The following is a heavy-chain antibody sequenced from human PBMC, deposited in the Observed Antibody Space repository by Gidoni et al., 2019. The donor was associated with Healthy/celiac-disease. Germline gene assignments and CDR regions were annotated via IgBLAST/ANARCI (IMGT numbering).Heavy chain of an antibody. J-gene: IGHJ4*02. D-gene: IGHD2-15*01. V-gene: IGHV3-23*01. CDR1: GFPFSSYA. CDR3: AKAEYCSGGSCYSGY. Sequence: EVQLLESGGGLVQPGGSLRLSCAASGFPFSSYAMSWVRQAPGKGLEWVSAISGSGGSTYYADSGKGRFTISRDNSKNTLYLQMNSLRAEDTAVYYCAKAEYCSGGSCYSGYWGQGTLVTVSS. CDR2: ISGSGGST.